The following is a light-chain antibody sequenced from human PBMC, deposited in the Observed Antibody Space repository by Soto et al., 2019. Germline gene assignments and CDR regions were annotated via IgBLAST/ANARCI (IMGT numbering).Light chain of an antibody. V-gene: IGKV3-20*01. CDR3: QQYASPIT. Sequence: EIVLTQSPGTLSLSPGERATLSCRASQSVPRSYLAWYQQKPGQAPRLLIYGTSSRATGIPDRFSGSGSGTDFTLTISRLEPEDFAVFYCQQYASPITLGHGTRLEIK. CDR1: QSVPRSY. CDR2: GTS. J-gene: IGKJ5*01.